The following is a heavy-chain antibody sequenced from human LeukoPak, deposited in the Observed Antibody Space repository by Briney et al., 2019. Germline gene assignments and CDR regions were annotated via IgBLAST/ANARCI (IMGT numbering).Heavy chain of an antibody. CDR3: ARDRDYRFDP. CDR2: IYYSGST. CDR1: GGSISSYY. D-gene: IGHD4-11*01. V-gene: IGHV4-59*01. Sequence: SETLSLTCTVSGGSISSYYWSWIRQPPGKGLEWIGYIYYSGSTNYNPSLKSRVTISVDTSKTQFSLKLSSVTAADTAVYYCARDRDYRFDPWGQGTLVTVSS. J-gene: IGHJ5*02.